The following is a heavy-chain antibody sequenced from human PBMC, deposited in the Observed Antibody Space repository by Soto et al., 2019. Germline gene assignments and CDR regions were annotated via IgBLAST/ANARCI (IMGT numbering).Heavy chain of an antibody. J-gene: IGHJ4*02. Sequence: PSETLSLTCTVSGGSISNYYWSWIRQSPEKGLEWIGYIYYSGSTNYNASLKSRVTISVDTSKNQFSLKLSSVTAADTAVYYCARGAGWYAYWGQGTLVTVSS. CDR3: ARGAGWYAY. D-gene: IGHD2-15*01. V-gene: IGHV4-59*01. CDR1: GGSISNYY. CDR2: IYYSGST.